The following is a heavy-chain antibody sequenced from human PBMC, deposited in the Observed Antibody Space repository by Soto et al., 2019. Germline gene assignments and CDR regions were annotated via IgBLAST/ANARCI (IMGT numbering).Heavy chain of an antibody. V-gene: IGHV5-51*01. D-gene: IGHD3-9*01. Sequence: GESLKIACNGSGYIFHNYWICWVRQMPGKGLEWMGIIYPGDSDIRYNPSFQGQVTISADKSISTTYLQWSSLKASDTAMYYCARQRYFDHWGQGTLVTVSS. CDR1: GYIFHNYW. CDR3: ARQRYFDH. CDR2: IYPGDSDI. J-gene: IGHJ4*02.